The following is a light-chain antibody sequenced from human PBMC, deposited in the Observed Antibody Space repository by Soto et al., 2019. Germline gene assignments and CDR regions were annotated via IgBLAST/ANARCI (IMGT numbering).Light chain of an antibody. CDR2: GAS. V-gene: IGKV3D-20*02. CDR3: QQRSNWPPT. J-gene: IGKJ4*01. CDR1: QSVSGSY. Sequence: ESVLTQSPGTLSLSTGERVTLSCRASQSVSGSYLAWYQQKPGQAPRLLTYGASSRATGIPDRFSGSGSGTDFTLIISTLEPEDFAVYYCQQRSNWPPTFGGGTKVDIK.